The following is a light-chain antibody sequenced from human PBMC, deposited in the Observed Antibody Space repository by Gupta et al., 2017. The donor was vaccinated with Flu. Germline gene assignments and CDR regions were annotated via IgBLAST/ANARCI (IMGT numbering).Light chain of an antibody. CDR3: AAWDDSLSGQEV. V-gene: IGLV1-47*01. J-gene: IGLJ3*02. CDR1: SSNIGSNY. Sequence: QSVLTQPPSASGTPGQSVTLSCSGSSSNIGSNYVYWYQQLPGTAPKLLIYRNNQRPSGVPDRFSGSKSGTSASLAISGLRSEDEADYYCAAWDDSLSGQEVFGGGTKLTVL. CDR2: RNN.